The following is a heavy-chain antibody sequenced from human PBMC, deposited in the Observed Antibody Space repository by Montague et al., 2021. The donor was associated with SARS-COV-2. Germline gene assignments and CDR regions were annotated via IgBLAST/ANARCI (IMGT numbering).Heavy chain of an antibody. V-gene: IGHV3-21*01. Sequence: SLRLSCAASGFTFSKYSMNWVRQAPGKGLEWVSSISTSSLYIYYXASXKGRFTISRANAKNSLFLQMDSLRAEDTAVYYCARVGRQQLVRLSGMDVWGQGTTVTVSS. CDR1: GFTFSKYS. J-gene: IGHJ6*02. CDR3: ARVGRQQLVRLSGMDV. CDR2: ISTSSLYI. D-gene: IGHD6-13*01.